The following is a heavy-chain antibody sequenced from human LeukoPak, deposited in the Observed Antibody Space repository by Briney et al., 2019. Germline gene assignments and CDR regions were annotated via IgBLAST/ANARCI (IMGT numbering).Heavy chain of an antibody. CDR1: GGSISSGSYY. Sequence: PSETLSLTCTVSGGSISSGSYYWSWIRQPAGKGLEWIGRIYTSGSTNYNPSLKSRVTISVDTSKNQFSLKLSSVTAADTAVYYCARVSYYYYMDVWGRGTTVTVSS. CDR3: ARVSYYYYMDV. J-gene: IGHJ6*03. V-gene: IGHV4-61*02. CDR2: IYTSGST.